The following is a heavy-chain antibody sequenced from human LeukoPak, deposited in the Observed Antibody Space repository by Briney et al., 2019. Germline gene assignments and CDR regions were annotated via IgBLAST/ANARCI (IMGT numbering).Heavy chain of an antibody. D-gene: IGHD3-3*01. CDR3: AREGQVGTIFGVVIENDAFDI. V-gene: IGHV1-69*05. Sequence: AVKVSCKASGGTFSSYAISWVRQAPGQGLEWMGVIIPFFGTANYAQKFQGRVTITTDESTSTAYMELSSLRSEDTAVYYCAREGQVGTIFGVVIENDAFDIWGQGTMVTVSS. CDR2: IIPFFGTA. J-gene: IGHJ3*02. CDR1: GGTFSSYA.